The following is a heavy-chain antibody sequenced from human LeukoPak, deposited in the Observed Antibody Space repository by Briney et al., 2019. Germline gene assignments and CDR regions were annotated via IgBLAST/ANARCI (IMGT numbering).Heavy chain of an antibody. CDR1: GGSISSYY. CDR3: ARDLPSSSSFAFDI. J-gene: IGHJ3*02. Sequence: SETLSLTCTVSGGSISSYYWSWIRQPPGRGLEWIGYIYYNGSTNYNPSLKSRVTISVDTSKNQFSLKLSSVTAADTAVYYCARDLPSSSSFAFDIWGQGTMVTVSS. V-gene: IGHV4-59*12. CDR2: IYYNGST. D-gene: IGHD6-6*01.